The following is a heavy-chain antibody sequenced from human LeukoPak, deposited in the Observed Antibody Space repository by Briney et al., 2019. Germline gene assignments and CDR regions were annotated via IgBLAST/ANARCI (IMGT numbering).Heavy chain of an antibody. Sequence: GGSLRLSCAASGFTFSSHGMHWVRQAPGKGLEWVAHIKEDGGEKYHVDPVKGRFTISRDNAKNSLYLQMNSLRAEDTAMYYCVRDRGYCSGGTCYALWDYWGQGTLVTVSS. D-gene: IGHD2-15*01. J-gene: IGHJ4*02. CDR1: GFTFSSHG. CDR3: VRDRGYCSGGTCYALWDY. V-gene: IGHV3-7*01. CDR2: IKEDGGEK.